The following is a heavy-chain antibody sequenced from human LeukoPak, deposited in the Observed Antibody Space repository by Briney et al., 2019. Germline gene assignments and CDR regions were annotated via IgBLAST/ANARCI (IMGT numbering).Heavy chain of an antibody. CDR2: ISESGGST. CDR1: GFTVSNTY. CDR3: GKGRDSSSWYAFDY. D-gene: IGHD6-13*01. J-gene: IGHJ4*02. Sequence: GGSLRLSCAASGFTVSNTYMSWVRQAPGRGLEWVSGISESGGSTYYADSVKGRFTISRDNSKNTLYLQMNSLRAEDRAVYYCGKGRDSSSWYAFDYWGQGTLVTVSS. V-gene: IGHV3-23*01.